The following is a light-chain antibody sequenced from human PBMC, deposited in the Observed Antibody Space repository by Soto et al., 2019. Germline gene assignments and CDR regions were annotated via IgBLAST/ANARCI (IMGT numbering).Light chain of an antibody. CDR1: QSVSHNY. Sequence: EIVLTQSPGTLSLSPGESATLSCRASQSVSHNYIAWYQQRPGQAPRLLLYGVSTRAPGVPDRFSGSGSGTVFTLNIFTPDLEDFAVYLCQHFYSSQFTLGAGTKVYIK. CDR2: GVS. V-gene: IGKV3-20*01. CDR3: QHFYSSQFT. J-gene: IGKJ3*01.